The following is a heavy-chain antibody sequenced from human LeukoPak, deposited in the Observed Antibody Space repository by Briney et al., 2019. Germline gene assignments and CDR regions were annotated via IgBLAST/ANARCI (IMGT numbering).Heavy chain of an antibody. V-gene: IGHV3-48*02. CDR3: ARGDILTGYHYYYGMDV. CDR1: GFTFSIYS. D-gene: IGHD3-9*01. Sequence: GGSLRLSCAASGFTFSIYSMNWVRQAPGQGLDWVSYMSSISSTIYYADSVKGRFTISRDNAKNSLYLQMNRLRDEETAVYYCARGDILTGYHYYYGMDVWGQGHTVPVSS. J-gene: IGHJ6*02. CDR2: MSSISSTI.